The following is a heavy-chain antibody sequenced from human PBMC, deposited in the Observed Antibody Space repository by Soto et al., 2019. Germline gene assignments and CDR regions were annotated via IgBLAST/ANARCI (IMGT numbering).Heavy chain of an antibody. CDR2: IKSKTVGGTT. V-gene: IGHV3-15*07. J-gene: IGHJ6*02. Sequence: EVQLVESGGGLVKPGGSLRLSCAASGFTFSNAWMNCVRQAPGKGLEWVGRIKSKTVGGTTDYAAPVKGRFTISRDDSKNTLYLQMNSRKTEDTAVYYCTTHYYGMDVWGQGTTVTVSS. CDR1: GFTFSNAW. CDR3: TTHYYGMDV.